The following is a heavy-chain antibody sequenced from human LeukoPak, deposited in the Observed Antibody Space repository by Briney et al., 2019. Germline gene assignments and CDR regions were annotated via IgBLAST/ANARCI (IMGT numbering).Heavy chain of an antibody. V-gene: IGHV3-7*01. CDR1: LFTPIVSW. CDR2: IKQDGSQR. CDR3: ARRGGSSSRRSPIDY. J-gene: IGHJ4*02. Sequence: GSLRLSPAPPLFTPIVSWMTSVCQTPRERAGRVANIKQDGSQRYYVDSVRGRFTISRDNAKNSLFLQMNGLRAEDTAVYYCARRGGSSSRRSPIDYWGQGTLVTVSS. D-gene: IGHD6-6*01.